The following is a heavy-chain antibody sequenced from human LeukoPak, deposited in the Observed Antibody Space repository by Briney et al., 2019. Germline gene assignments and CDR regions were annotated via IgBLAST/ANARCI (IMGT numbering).Heavy chain of an antibody. CDR2: INNSGSI. J-gene: IGHJ4*02. Sequence: PPETLSLTCAVSGGSFSGYYWSCGPDPLRGRGWWSGEINNSGSINYNPSLKSRVTISVDASKIQFSLKLSSVTAADTAVYYCARGPFALYGSGSYYRIWGQGTLVTVSS. D-gene: IGHD3-10*01. CDR1: GGSFSGYY. CDR3: ARGPFALYGSGSYYRI. V-gene: IGHV4-34*01.